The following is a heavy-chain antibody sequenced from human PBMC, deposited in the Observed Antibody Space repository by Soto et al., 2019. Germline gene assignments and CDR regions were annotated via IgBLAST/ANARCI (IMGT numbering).Heavy chain of an antibody. V-gene: IGHV1-18*01. CDR1: GYTFTSYG. J-gene: IGHJ6*02. CDR2: ISAYNGNT. D-gene: IGHD3-3*01. CDR3: ARALVTYYDFWSGLPDPVTYYYYGMDV. Sequence: GASVKVSCKDSGYTFTSYGISWVRQAPGQGLEWMGWISAYNGNTNYAQKLQGRFTMTTDTSTSTAYMELRSLRSDDTAVYYCARALVTYYDFWSGLPDPVTYYYYGMDVWGQGTTVTVSS.